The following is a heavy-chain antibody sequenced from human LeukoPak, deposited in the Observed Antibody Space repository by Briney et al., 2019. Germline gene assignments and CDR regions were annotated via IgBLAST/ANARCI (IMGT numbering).Heavy chain of an antibody. CDR1: GGSISSGGYS. Sequence: SETLSLTCAVSGGSISSGGYSWSWIRQPPGKGLEWIGYIYHSGSTYYNPSLKSRVTISVDRSKNQFSLKLSSVTAADTAVYYCARAGLGTNSDYWGQGTLVTVSS. J-gene: IGHJ4*02. CDR2: IYHSGST. D-gene: IGHD3-22*01. V-gene: IGHV4-30-2*01. CDR3: ARAGLGTNSDY.